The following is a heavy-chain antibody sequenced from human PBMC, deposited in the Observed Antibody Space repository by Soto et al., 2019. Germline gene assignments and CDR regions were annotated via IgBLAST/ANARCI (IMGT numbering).Heavy chain of an antibody. J-gene: IGHJ5*02. V-gene: IGHV1-18*04. CDR2: ISAYNGNT. CDR3: ARNSEIVVARDNWFDP. CDR1: GYTFTSYG. Sequence: QVQLVQSGAEVKKPGASVKVSCKASGYTFTSYGISWVRQAPGQGLECMGWISAYNGNTNYAQKLQGRVTMTTDTSTSTAYMELRSLRSDDTAVYYCARNSEIVVARDNWFDPWGQGTLVTVSS. D-gene: IGHD3-22*01.